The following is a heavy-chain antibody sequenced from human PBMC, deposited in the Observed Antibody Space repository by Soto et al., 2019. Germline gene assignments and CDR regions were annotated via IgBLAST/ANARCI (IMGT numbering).Heavy chain of an antibody. J-gene: IGHJ6*02. CDR3: AKSPDLNYYYYGMDV. Sequence: QVQLVESGGGVVQPGRSLRLSCAASGFTFSSYGMHWVRQAPGKGLEWVAVISYDGSNKYYADSVKGRFTISRDNSKNTLYLQMNSLRAEDTAVYYCAKSPDLNYYYYGMDVWGQGTTVTVSS. V-gene: IGHV3-30*18. CDR2: ISYDGSNK. CDR1: GFTFSSYG.